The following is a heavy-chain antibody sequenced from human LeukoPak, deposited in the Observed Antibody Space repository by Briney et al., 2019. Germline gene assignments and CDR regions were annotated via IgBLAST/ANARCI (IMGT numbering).Heavy chain of an antibody. Sequence: TGGSLRLSCAASGFTFSSYWMHWVRQAPGKGLEWVAIISYDGDNKYYADSVKGRFTISRDNSKSTLYLQMNSLRDADTAVYYCAKDGRQQLLWAWAFDIWGQGTMVTVSS. CDR3: AKDGRQQLLWAWAFDI. CDR2: ISYDGDNK. J-gene: IGHJ3*02. CDR1: GFTFSSYW. V-gene: IGHV3-30*18. D-gene: IGHD2-2*01.